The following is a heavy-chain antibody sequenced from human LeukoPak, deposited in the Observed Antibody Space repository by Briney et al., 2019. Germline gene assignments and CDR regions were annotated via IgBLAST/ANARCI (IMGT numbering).Heavy chain of an antibody. CDR1: GGSISSYY. J-gene: IGHJ3*02. CDR2: IYYSGST. D-gene: IGHD3-10*01. V-gene: IGHV4-59*01. CDR3: ARESASSRPGEDDAFDI. Sequence: SETLSLTCTVSGGSISSYYWSWIRQPPGKGLEWIGYIYYSGSTNYNPSLKSRVTISVDTSKNQFSLKLSSVTAADTAVYYCARESASSRPGEDDAFDIWGQGTMVTVSS.